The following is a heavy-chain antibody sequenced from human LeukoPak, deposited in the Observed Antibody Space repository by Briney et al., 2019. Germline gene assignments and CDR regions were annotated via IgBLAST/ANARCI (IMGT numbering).Heavy chain of an antibody. J-gene: IGHJ4*02. Sequence: AETLRLSCAGSGFTFSSYAMSWVRQAPGQGLEWVSAISYSGSYTSYADPVRGRFTMSRDNYRNTLYLQMITLRPEDTAVYYCAKDTSIGKYCTNGVVSPFDYWGRGTRDPVSS. CDR1: GFTFSSYA. D-gene: IGHD2-8*01. V-gene: IGHV3-23*01. CDR2: ISYSGSYT. CDR3: AKDTSIGKYCTNGVVSPFDY.